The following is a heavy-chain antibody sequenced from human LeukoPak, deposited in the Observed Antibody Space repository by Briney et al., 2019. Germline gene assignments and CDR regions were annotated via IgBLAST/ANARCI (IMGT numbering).Heavy chain of an antibody. J-gene: IGHJ4*02. CDR2: ISFDGADT. CDR1: GFTFSNYG. V-gene: IGHV3-30*18. Sequence: PGGSLRLSCAASGFTFSNYGMHWGREAPGKGLEWLAVISFDGADTHYADSVRGRFTISRDNSKNTLYLQVNSLRAEDTAVYYCAKDRGGIDYWGQGTLVTVSS. D-gene: IGHD3-10*01. CDR3: AKDRGGIDY.